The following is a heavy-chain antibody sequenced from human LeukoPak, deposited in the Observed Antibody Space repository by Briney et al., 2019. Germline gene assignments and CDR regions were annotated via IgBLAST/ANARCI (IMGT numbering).Heavy chain of an antibody. J-gene: IGHJ4*02. CDR2: IKPDGSEK. D-gene: IGHD6-19*01. CDR1: GFTFRKYW. CDR3: ARDRPSGWYLQYYFNY. V-gene: IGHV3-7*04. Sequence: GGSLRLSCVLSGFTFRKYWMSWVRQAPGKGLEWVANIKPDGSEKNYVDSVKGRFTISRDNAKNSLYLQMISLRAEDTAVYYCARDRPSGWYLQYYFNYWGQGNLVTVSS.